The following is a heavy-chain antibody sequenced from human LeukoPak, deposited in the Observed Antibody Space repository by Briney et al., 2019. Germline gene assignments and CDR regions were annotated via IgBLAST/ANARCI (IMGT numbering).Heavy chain of an antibody. Sequence: SETLSLTCTVSGSSISGTYYWSWIRQPPGQGLEWIGYIYYTGTTDSNPSLKSRVTISLDTSKNQFSLNLSSVTAADTAVYCCARRWVYDKRAFDAWGQGTTVTVSS. CDR1: GSSISGTYY. V-gene: IGHV4-59*08. D-gene: IGHD3-16*01. CDR3: ARRWVYDKRAFDA. CDR2: IYYTGTT. J-gene: IGHJ3*01.